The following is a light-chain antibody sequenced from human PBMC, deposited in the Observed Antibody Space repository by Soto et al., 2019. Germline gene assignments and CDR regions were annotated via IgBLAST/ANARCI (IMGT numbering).Light chain of an antibody. J-gene: IGKJ1*01. CDR3: QHYNSYSEA. V-gene: IGKV1D-16*01. CDR2: AAS. CDR1: EDIITW. Sequence: DIQMTQSPSSVSASVGDRVTITCRSSEDIITWLAWYQQKPGKAPKILIYAASSLQSGVPSRFSGSGSGTECTRTISSLQPDDFATDYCQHYNSYSEAFGQGTKVDIK.